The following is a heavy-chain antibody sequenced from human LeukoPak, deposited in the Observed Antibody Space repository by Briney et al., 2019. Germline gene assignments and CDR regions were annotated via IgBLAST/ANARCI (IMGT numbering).Heavy chain of an antibody. V-gene: IGHV1-2*06. Sequence: ASVKVSCKASGYTFTGYYMHWVRQAPGQGLEWMGRINPNSGGTNYAQKFQGRVAMTRDTSISTAYMELSRLRSEDTAVHYCARGTKGPRKIYYFDYWGQGTLVTVSS. CDR2: INPNSGGT. D-gene: IGHD1-14*01. CDR1: GYTFTGYY. CDR3: ARGTKGPRKIYYFDY. J-gene: IGHJ4*02.